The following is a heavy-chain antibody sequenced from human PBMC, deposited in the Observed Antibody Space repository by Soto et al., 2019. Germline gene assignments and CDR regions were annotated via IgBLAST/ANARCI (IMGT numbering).Heavy chain of an antibody. V-gene: IGHV1-2*04. D-gene: IGHD2-2*01. J-gene: IGHJ4*02. CDR2: INPNSGGT. CDR1: GYTFTGQY. CDR3: ARGYCSSTSCHFDY. Sequence: QVQLVQSGAEVKKPGASMMVSCKASGYTFTGQYIHWVRQAPGQGLEWMGWINPNSGGTNYAQKFQGWVTMTRDTSISTAYMELSRLRSDDTAVYYCARGYCSSTSCHFDYWGQGTLVTVSS.